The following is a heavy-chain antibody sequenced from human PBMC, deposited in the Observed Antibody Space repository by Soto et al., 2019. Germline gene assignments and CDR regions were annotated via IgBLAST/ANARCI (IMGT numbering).Heavy chain of an antibody. D-gene: IGHD2-2*01. CDR2: VSPSSSAI. CDR3: ARDSPSCTSTSCLFDR. Sequence: GGSLRLSCAASGFTFSSHGMHWARQAPGKGLEWLAFVSPSSSAIYYADSVKGRFTVSRDNVKNLVFLQVNSLRDEDTAVYFCARDSPSCTSTSCLFDRWGQGTLVTVPQ. CDR1: GFTFSSHG. V-gene: IGHV3-48*02. J-gene: IGHJ4*02.